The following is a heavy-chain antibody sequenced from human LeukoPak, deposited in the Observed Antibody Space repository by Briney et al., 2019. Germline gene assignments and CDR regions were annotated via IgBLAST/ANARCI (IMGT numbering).Heavy chain of an antibody. V-gene: IGHV3-73*01. CDR2: IRSKANSYAT. D-gene: IGHD6-6*01. CDR3: TRHGGGSSIAARPYYYYMDV. Sequence: GGSLRLSCAASGFTFSGSAMHWVRQASGKGLEWVGRIRSKANSYATAYAASVKGRFTISRDDSKNTAYLQMNSLKTEDTAVYYCTRHGGGSSIAARPYYYYMDVWGKGTTVTVSS. CDR1: GFTFSGSA. J-gene: IGHJ6*03.